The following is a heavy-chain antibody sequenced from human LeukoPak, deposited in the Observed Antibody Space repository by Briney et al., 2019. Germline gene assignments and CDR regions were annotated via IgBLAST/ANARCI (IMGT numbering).Heavy chain of an antibody. V-gene: IGHV3-48*01. CDR1: GFTFSSYS. Sequence: GGSLRLSCAASGFTFSSYSMNWVRQAPGKGLEWVSYISSSSSTIYYADSVKGRFTISRDNAKNSLYLQMNSLRAEDTAVFYCVKGLYSGSSHFDYWGQGTLVTVSS. CDR3: VKGLYSGSSHFDY. D-gene: IGHD1-26*01. CDR2: ISSSSSTI. J-gene: IGHJ4*02.